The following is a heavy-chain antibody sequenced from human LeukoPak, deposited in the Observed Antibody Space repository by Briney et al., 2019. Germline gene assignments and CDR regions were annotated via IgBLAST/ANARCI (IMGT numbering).Heavy chain of an antibody. D-gene: IGHD5-24*01. J-gene: IGHJ4*02. CDR3: AREGRDGYDDY. Sequence: SVKVSCKASGGTFSSYAISWLGRAPGQGLEWMGGIIPIFGTANYAQKFQGRVTITTDESTSTAYMELSSLRSEDTAVYYCAREGRDGYDDYWGQGTLVTVSS. CDR2: IIPIFGTA. V-gene: IGHV1-69*05. CDR1: GGTFSSYA.